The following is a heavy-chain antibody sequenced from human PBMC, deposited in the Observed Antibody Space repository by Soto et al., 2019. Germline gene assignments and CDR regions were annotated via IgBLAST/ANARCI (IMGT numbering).Heavy chain of an antibody. D-gene: IGHD3-10*01. CDR1: GFTFSSYA. Sequence: PGGSLRLSCAASGFTFSSYAMSWVRQAPGKGLEWVSAISGSGGSTYYADSVKGRFTISRDNSKNTLYLQMNSLRAEDTAVYYCAKVRYYGSGSYYRPFDYRGQGTLVTVSS. CDR2: ISGSGGST. V-gene: IGHV3-23*01. J-gene: IGHJ4*02. CDR3: AKVRYYGSGSYYRPFDY.